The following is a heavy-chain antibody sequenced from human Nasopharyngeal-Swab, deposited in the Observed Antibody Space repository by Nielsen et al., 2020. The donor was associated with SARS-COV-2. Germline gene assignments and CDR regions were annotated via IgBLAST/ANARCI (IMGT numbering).Heavy chain of an antibody. CDR3: ARAKKSGGTWEHTDY. D-gene: IGHD1-26*01. V-gene: IGHV4-39*07. CDR1: GGSISSSSYY. Sequence: SETLSLTCTVSGGSISSSSYYWGWIRQPPGKELEWIGSIYYSGSTYYNPSLKSRVTISADTSQNQLSLNLISVTAADTAVYYCARAKKSGGTWEHTDYWGQGTLVTVSS. J-gene: IGHJ4*02. CDR2: IYYSGST.